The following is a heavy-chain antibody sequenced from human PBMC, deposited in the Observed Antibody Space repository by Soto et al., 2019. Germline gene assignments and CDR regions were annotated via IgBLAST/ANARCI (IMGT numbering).Heavy chain of an antibody. V-gene: IGHV1-69*13. CDR1: GGTFSSYA. D-gene: IGHD5-12*01. J-gene: IGHJ6*02. Sequence: SVKVSCKASGGTFSSYAISWVRQAPGQGLEWMGGIIPIFGTANYAQKFQGRVTITADESTSTAYMELSSLRSEDTAVYYCASRGSGDSGYDLGDYYYGMDVWGQGTTVTVPS. CDR2: IIPIFGTA. CDR3: ASRGSGDSGYDLGDYYYGMDV.